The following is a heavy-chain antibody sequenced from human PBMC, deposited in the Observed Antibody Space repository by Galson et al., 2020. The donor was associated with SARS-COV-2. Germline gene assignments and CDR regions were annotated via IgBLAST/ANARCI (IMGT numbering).Heavy chain of an antibody. D-gene: IGHD5-18*01. Sequence: NSGGSLRLSCAASGFTFSSYSMNWVRQAPGKGLEWVSSISGTSTNIYYADSVKGRFTISRDNAKNSLYLQMNSLGTEDTAVYYCTSERGYSYGYSDYWGQGTLVTVSS. CDR3: TSERGYSYGYSDY. J-gene: IGHJ4*02. CDR2: ISGTSTNI. V-gene: IGHV3-21*06. CDR1: GFTFSSYS.